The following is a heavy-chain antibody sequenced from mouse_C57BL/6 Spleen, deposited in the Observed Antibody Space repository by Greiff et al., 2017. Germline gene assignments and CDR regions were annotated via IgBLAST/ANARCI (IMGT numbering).Heavy chain of an antibody. V-gene: IGHV1-52*01. CDR3: APLPTRGYFDV. CDR1: GYTFTSYW. CDR2: IDPSDSET. J-gene: IGHJ1*03. D-gene: IGHD5-5*01. Sequence: VQLQQPGAELVRPGSSVKLSCKASGYTFTSYWMHWVKQRPIQGLEWIGNIDPSDSETHYNQKFKDKATLTVDKSSSTAYMQLSSLTSEDSAVYYCAPLPTRGYFDVWGTGTTVTVSS.